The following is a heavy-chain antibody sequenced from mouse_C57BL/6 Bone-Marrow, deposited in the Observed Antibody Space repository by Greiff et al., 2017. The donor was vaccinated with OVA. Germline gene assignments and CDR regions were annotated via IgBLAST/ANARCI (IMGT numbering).Heavy chain of an antibody. CDR1: GYTFTDYN. J-gene: IGHJ3*01. V-gene: IGHV1-18*01. Sequence: EVQLQQSGSELVKPGASVKIPCKASGYTFTDYNMDWVKQSHGKSLEWIGDINPNNGGTIYNQKFKGKATLTVDKSSSTAYMELRSLTSEDTAVYYCAREDYSKAWFAYWGQGTLVTVSA. CDR3: AREDYSKAWFAY. D-gene: IGHD2-5*01. CDR2: INPNNGGT.